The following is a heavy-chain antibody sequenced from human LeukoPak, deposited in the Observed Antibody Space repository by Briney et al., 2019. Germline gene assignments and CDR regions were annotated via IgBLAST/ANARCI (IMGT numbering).Heavy chain of an antibody. CDR3: AKDFFRVSYNYGYADY. CDR2: IRYDGSNK. CDR1: GFTFSSYG. V-gene: IGHV3-30*02. D-gene: IGHD5-18*01. Sequence: GGSLRLSCAASGFTFSSYGMHWVRQAPGKGLEWVAFIRYDGSNKYYADSVKGRFTISRDNSKNTLYLQMNSLRAEDTAVYYCAKDFFRVSYNYGYADYWGQGTLVTVSS. J-gene: IGHJ4*02.